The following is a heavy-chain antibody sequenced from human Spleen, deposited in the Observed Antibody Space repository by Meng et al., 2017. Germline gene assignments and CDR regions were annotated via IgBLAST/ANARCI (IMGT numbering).Heavy chain of an antibody. D-gene: IGHD6-19*01. V-gene: IGHV4-39*01. J-gene: IGHJ5*02. CDR1: GGSLRTSGYY. CDR3: VRSSAWVRTGFDP. CDR2: IGHSGYT. Sequence: QPQLQESGTGLVKRSEALALTCRVSGGSLRTSGYYWGWIRQSPGKGLEWIGSIGHSGYTYYTPSLKSRVAVSLDTSRGQFSLILTSVTAAGTAVYYCVRSSAWVRTGFDPWGQGTLVTVSS.